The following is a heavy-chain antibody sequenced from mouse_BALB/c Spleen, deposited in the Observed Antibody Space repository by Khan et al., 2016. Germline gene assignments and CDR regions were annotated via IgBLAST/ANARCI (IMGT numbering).Heavy chain of an antibody. CDR3: ARHGNYDSSGFAY. CDR2: ISNGGGKT. J-gene: IGHJ3*01. CDR1: GFTFSDSY. Sequence: EVELVESGGGLVQPGGSLKLSCETSGFTFSDSYMYWVRQTPEKRLEWVAYISNGGGKTYYPDTVKGRFTISTDNAKNTLYLQMSRLKSEDTAMYYCARHGNYDSSGFAYWGPGTLVTVSA. D-gene: IGHD1-1*01. V-gene: IGHV5-12*02.